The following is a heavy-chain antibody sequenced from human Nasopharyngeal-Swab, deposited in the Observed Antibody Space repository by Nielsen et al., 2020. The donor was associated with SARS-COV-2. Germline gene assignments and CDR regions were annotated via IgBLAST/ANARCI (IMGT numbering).Heavy chain of an antibody. Sequence: WIRQPPGKGLEWIGYIYYSGGANYNLSLKSGVTISVDTSKNQFSLKLNSVTAADTAVYYCAKYAHYDFLSGYHLGWFDPWGQGTLVTVSS. CDR3: AKYAHYDFLSGYHLGWFDP. CDR2: IYYSGGA. V-gene: IGHV4-59*01. J-gene: IGHJ5*02. D-gene: IGHD3-3*01.